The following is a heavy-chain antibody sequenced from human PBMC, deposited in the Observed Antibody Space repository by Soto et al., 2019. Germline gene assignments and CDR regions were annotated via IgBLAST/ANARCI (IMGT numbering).Heavy chain of an antibody. CDR1: GFTFSSYG. V-gene: IGHV3-30*03. CDR2: VSRDGSRE. D-gene: IGHD2-2*01. CDR3: ARDQPCSTTHCYFWAAGY. J-gene: IGHJ4*02. Sequence: QVQLVESGGGVVQPGTSLRLSCAASGFTFSSYGMNWIRQAPGKGLEWVAVVSRDGSREYYADSLKGRVTISRDNSKNTLYLQMSSLRAEDTGVYYWARDQPCSTTHCYFWAAGYWGQGTLVTVSS.